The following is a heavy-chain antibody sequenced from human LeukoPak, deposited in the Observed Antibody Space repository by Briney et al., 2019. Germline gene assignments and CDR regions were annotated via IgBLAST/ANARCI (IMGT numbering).Heavy chain of an antibody. Sequence: SGGSLRLSCAASGFTFSSYAMSWVRQAPGKGLEWVSSISGTTGRAYYADSVKGRFTISRDNSKNTLYLQMNSLRAEDTAVYYCAKRVVVAATTYYFDYWGQGTLVTVSS. V-gene: IGHV3-23*01. CDR3: AKRVVVAATTYYFDY. CDR2: ISGTTGRA. J-gene: IGHJ4*02. D-gene: IGHD2-15*01. CDR1: GFTFSSYA.